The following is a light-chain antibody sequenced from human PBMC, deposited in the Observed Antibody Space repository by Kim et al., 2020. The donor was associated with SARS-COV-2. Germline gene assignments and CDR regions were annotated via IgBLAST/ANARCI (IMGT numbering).Light chain of an antibody. CDR2: LNSDGSH. V-gene: IGLV4-69*01. Sequence: SVKHTITLSSGHSSYAIAWHQQQPEKGPRYLMKLNSDGSHSKGDGIPDRFSGSSSGAERYLTISSLQSEDEADYYCQTWGTGIWVFGGGTQLTVL. J-gene: IGLJ3*02. CDR1: SGHSSYA. CDR3: QTWGTGIWV.